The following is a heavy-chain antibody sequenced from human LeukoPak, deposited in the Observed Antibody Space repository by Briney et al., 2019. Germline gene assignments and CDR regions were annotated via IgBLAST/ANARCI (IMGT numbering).Heavy chain of an antibody. CDR1: GFTFSSYS. CDR2: ISSSSNSI. CDR3: ARARIVGAEYYYFDY. Sequence: GGSLRLSCAASGFTFSSYSMNWVRQAPGKGLEWVSHISSSSNSIYYADSVKGRFTISRDNAKNSLYLQMNSLRDEDTAVYYCARARIVGAEYYYFDYWGQGTLVTVSS. V-gene: IGHV3-48*02. J-gene: IGHJ4*02. D-gene: IGHD1-26*01.